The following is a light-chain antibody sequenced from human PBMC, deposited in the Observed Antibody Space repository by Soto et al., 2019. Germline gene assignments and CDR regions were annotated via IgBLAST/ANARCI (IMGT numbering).Light chain of an antibody. V-gene: IGLV1-44*01. Sequence: QTVVTQPPSASQTPGQRVTISCSGSSVNIGGNTVNWYQQLPGTAPKLLIYSNNQRPSGVPDRFSGSKSGTSASLAISGLQSEDEADFYCAAWDDSLNGVVFGGGTKLTVL. CDR2: SNN. J-gene: IGLJ2*01. CDR1: SVNIGGNT. CDR3: AAWDDSLNGVV.